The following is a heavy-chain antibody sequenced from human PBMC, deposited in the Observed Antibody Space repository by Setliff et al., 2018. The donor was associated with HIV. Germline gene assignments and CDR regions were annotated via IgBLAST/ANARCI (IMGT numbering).Heavy chain of an antibody. CDR1: GYSISSGYY. CDR2: IYHNGIT. V-gene: IGHV4-38-2*01. J-gene: IGHJ4*02. CDR3: ARMSISASVYFDY. D-gene: IGHD6-25*01. Sequence: PSETLSLTCGVSGYSISSGYYWGWIRQPPGKGLEWIGSIYHNGITYYNPSLESRLTISADTSKNQFSLKLNSVTAADTAVYFCARMSISASVYFDYWGQGSQVTVSS.